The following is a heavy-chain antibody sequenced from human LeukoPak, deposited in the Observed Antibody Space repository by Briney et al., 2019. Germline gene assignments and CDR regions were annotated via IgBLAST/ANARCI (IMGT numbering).Heavy chain of an antibody. CDR1: GFTFSSYS. D-gene: IGHD3-16*01. V-gene: IGHV3-21*01. J-gene: IGHJ3*02. CDR3: AISHLTWGAFDI. Sequence: GGSLTLSCAASGFTFSSYSMNWVRQAPGKGLEWVSSISSSSSYIYYADSVKGRFTISRDNAKNSLYLQMNSLRAEDAAVYYCAISHLTWGAFDIWGQGTMVTVSS. CDR2: ISSSSSYI.